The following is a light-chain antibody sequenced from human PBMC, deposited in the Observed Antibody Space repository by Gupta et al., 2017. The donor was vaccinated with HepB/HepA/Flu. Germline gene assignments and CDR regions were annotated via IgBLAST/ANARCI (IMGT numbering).Light chain of an antibody. J-gene: IGKJ4*01. CDR2: DAS. Sequence: EIVLTQSPATLSLSPGERATLSCRASQSVSSYLAWYQQKPGQAPRLLIYDASNRATGIPARFSGSGSGTDFTLTISSREPEDFAVYYCQQRSNLITFGGGTKVEIK. CDR1: QSVSSY. V-gene: IGKV3-11*01. CDR3: QQRSNLIT.